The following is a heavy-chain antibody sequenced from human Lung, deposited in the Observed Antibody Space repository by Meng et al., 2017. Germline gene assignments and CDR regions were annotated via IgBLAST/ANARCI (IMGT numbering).Heavy chain of an antibody. CDR3: ARGTPGRSYSDY. CDR1: DYTFTGYG. D-gene: IGHD3-10*01. Sequence: QVQPVQSGPEVKKHGASVKVPCKASDYTFTGYGVSWVRQAPGQGLEWMAWLGAHDGDTSHAPKFQGRVTVSADRPTATAYMELRSLRSDDTAVYYCARGTPGRSYSDYWGQGTLVTVSS. CDR2: LGAHDGDT. V-gene: IGHV1-18*01. J-gene: IGHJ4*02.